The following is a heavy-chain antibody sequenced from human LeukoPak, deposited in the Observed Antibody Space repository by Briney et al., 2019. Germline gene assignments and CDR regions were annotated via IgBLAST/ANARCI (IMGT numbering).Heavy chain of an antibody. CDR3: ARAQYYDSSGYFY. D-gene: IGHD3-22*01. CDR1: GDSVSSGDFY. V-gene: IGHV4-61*08. J-gene: IGHJ4*02. Sequence: SETLSLTCTVSGDSVSSGDFYWNWIRQPPGKGLEWIGYIYYSGSTNYNPSLKSRVTISVDTSKNQFSLKLSSVTAADTAVYYCARAQYYDSSGYFYWGQGTLVTVSS. CDR2: IYYSGST.